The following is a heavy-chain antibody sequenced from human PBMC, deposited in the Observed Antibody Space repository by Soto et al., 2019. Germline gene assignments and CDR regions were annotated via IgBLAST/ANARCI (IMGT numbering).Heavy chain of an antibody. D-gene: IGHD2-2*01. CDR1: GFTFSSYG. J-gene: IGHJ4*02. V-gene: IGHV3-33*01. CDR3: ARDSPPFCSSTSCYFIDY. Sequence: GGSLRLSCAASGFTFSSYGMHWVRQAPGKGLEWVAVIWYDGSNKYYADSVKGRFTISRDNSKNTLYLQMNSLRAENTAVYYCARDSPPFCSSTSCYFIDYWGQGTLVTVSS. CDR2: IWYDGSNK.